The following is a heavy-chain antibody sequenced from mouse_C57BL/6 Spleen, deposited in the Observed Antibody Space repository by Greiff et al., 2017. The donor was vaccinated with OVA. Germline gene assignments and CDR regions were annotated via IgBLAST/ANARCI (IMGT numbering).Heavy chain of an antibody. J-gene: IGHJ2*01. Sequence: QVQLQQSGPELVKPGASVKISCKASGYAFSSSWMNWVKQRPGKGLEWIGRIYPGDGDTNYNGKFKGKATLTADKSSSTAYMQLNSLTSEDSAVYFCARDLYYGNYFDYWGQGTTLTVSS. D-gene: IGHD2-1*01. V-gene: IGHV1-82*01. CDR3: ARDLYYGNYFDY. CDR1: GYAFSSSW. CDR2: IYPGDGDT.